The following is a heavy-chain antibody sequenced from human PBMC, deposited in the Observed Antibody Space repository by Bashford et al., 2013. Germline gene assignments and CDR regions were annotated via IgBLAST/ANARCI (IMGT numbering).Heavy chain of an antibody. Sequence: SETLSLTCTVSGGSISSSSYYWGWIRQPPGKGLEWIASTDYSGSAYYNPSLKSRIALSVDTSKNQFSLKLSSVTAADTAVYYCARPLVRGRSSSGFDDWGQGTLVTVSS. V-gene: IGHV4-39*01. CDR2: TDYSGSA. J-gene: IGHJ4*02. CDR1: GGSISSSSYY. D-gene: IGHD6-6*01. CDR3: ARPLVRGRSSSGFDD.